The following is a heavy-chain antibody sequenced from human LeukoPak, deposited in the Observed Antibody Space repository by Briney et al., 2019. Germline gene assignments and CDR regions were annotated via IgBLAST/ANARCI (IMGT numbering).Heavy chain of an antibody. D-gene: IGHD3-22*01. CDR1: GFTFSSYT. CDR3: AKDASPDMIVPHNPDFDY. CDR2: ISSSSSYI. J-gene: IGHJ4*02. V-gene: IGHV3-21*01. Sequence: GGSLRLSCAASGFTFSSYTMNWVRQAPGKGLDWVSAISSSSSYIYYADSVKGRFTISRDNAKKSLYLQMNSLRAEDTAVYYCAKDASPDMIVPHNPDFDYWGQGTLVTVSS.